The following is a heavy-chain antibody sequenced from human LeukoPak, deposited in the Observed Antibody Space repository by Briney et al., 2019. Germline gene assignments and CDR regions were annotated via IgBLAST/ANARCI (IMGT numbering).Heavy chain of an antibody. Sequence: GGSLKISCKGSGYSFTSYWIGWVRQMPGKGLEWMGIIYPGDSDTRYSPSFQGQVTISADKSISTAYLQWSSLKASDTAMYYCARQGASQYNWFDPWGQGTLVTVSS. D-gene: IGHD4/OR15-4a*01. CDR2: IYPGDSDT. V-gene: IGHV5-51*01. CDR3: ARQGASQYNWFDP. CDR1: GYSFTSYW. J-gene: IGHJ5*02.